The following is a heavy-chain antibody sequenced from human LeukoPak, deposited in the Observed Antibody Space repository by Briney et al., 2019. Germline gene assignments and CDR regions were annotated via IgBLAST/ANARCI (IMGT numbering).Heavy chain of an antibody. D-gene: IGHD3-9*01. CDR1: GFTFSSYW. CDR2: INSDGSST. Sequence: GGSLRLSCAASGFTFSSYWTHWVRQAPGKGLVWVSRINSDGSSTSYADSVKGRFTISRDNAKNTLYLQMNSLRAEDTAVYYCARSYDILSAGNWFDPWGQGTLVTVSS. CDR3: ARSYDILSAGNWFDP. J-gene: IGHJ5*02. V-gene: IGHV3-74*01.